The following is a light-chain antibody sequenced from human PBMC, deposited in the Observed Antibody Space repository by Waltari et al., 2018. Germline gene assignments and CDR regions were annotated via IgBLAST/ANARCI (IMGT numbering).Light chain of an antibody. CDR2: GAS. Sequence: EIVLTQSPDTLSLSPGAGDTLSCRASQSVSSDYLAWYQQKPGQAPRLLIYGASNRATGIPDRFSGSGSGTEFTLTINRLEPEDFAVYYCQQYSSSPWTFGQGTKVEIK. J-gene: IGKJ1*01. CDR1: QSVSSDY. V-gene: IGKV3-20*01. CDR3: QQYSSSPWT.